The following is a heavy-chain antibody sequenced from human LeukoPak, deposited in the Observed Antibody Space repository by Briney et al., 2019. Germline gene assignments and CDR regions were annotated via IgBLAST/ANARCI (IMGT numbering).Heavy chain of an antibody. D-gene: IGHD1-1*01. CDR3: TSERVQLGRHLWFDP. CDR2: MDKSGST. J-gene: IGHJ5*02. V-gene: IGHV4-59*12. Sequence: PSETLSLTCTVSGGSISGFYWSWIRQPPGRGLEWIGYMDKSGSTTYNPSLKSRVTISVDTSKNQFSLQLNSVTPEDTALYYCTSERVQLGRHLWFDPWGQGTLVTVSS. CDR1: GGSISGFY.